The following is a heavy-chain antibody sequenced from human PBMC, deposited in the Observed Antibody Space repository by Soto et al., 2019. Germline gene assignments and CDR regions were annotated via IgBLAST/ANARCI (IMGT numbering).Heavy chain of an antibody. CDR2: ISSTTNYI. CDR3: ASESEDLTSNFDS. V-gene: IGHV3-21*06. J-gene: IGHJ4*02. Sequence: GGSLRLSCAASGFSFTKYSMNWVRHAPGKGLEWVSSISSTTNYIYYGDSMKGRFTISRDNAKNSLYLEMNSLRAEDTAVYYCASESEDLTSNFDSWGQGTLVPVSS. CDR1: GFSFTKYS.